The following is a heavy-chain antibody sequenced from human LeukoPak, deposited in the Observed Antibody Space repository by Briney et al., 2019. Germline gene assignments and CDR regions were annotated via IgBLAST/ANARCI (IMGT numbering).Heavy chain of an antibody. CDR1: GFTFSSYW. CDR2: IKQDGSEK. J-gene: IGHJ4*02. D-gene: IGHD3-10*01. CDR3: ARASGGFYGSGSSDY. Sequence: GGSLRLXCAASGFTFSSYWMSWVRQAPGKGLEWVANIKQDGSEKYYVDSVKGRFTISRDNAKNSLYLQMNSLRAEDTAVYYCARASGGFYGSGSSDYWGQGTLVTVSS. V-gene: IGHV3-7*01.